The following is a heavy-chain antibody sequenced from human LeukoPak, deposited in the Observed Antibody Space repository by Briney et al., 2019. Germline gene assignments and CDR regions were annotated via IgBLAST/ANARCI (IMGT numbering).Heavy chain of an antibody. D-gene: IGHD6-6*01. CDR2: FSYGGSKE. CDR3: ATQIKYSSSPSIPCDH. Sequence: GGSLTLSCAASGFTFSGYAVHWVRQAPGKGLEWVAAFSYGGSKEYYADSVKGRFTISRDNSKDTLYLQMNGLRPEDTAVYYCATQIKYSSSPSIPCDHWGQGSRVTVSS. V-gene: IGHV3-30*04. J-gene: IGHJ4*02. CDR1: GFTFSGYA.